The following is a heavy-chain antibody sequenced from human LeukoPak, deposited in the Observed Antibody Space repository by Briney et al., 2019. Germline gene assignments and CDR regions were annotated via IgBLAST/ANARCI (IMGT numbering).Heavy chain of an antibody. CDR3: ARVGVEADHDYSNYRNWFDP. V-gene: IGHV4-61*02. Sequence: SETLSLTCTVSGGSVSSGTYYWNWMRQPAGKGLEWIGRIFPGGNTYFNPSLKSRVAISVDSSKNQFSLTLSSVTAADTAVYYCARVGVEADHDYSNYRNWFDPWGQGTLVTVSS. D-gene: IGHD4-11*01. CDR2: IFPGGNT. CDR1: GGSVSSGTYY. J-gene: IGHJ5*02.